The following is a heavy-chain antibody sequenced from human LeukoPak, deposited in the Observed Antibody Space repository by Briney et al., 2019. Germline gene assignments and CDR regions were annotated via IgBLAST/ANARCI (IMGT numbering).Heavy chain of an antibody. CDR1: GGSISSNSYY. V-gene: IGHV4-39*01. Sequence: SETLSLTCAVSGGSISSNSYYWGWIRQPPGKGLEWIGSIYYSGSTYYNPSLKSRVTISVDTSKNQFSLKLSSVTAADTAVYYCARARPGGYAAFDPWGQGTLVTVSS. D-gene: IGHD2-8*01. J-gene: IGHJ5*02. CDR3: ARARPGGYAAFDP. CDR2: IYYSGST.